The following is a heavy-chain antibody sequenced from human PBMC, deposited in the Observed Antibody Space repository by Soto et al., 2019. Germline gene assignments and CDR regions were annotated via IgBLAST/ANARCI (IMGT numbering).Heavy chain of an antibody. D-gene: IGHD6-13*01. J-gene: IGHJ5*02. CDR3: ARDGAGYSSSWVWFDP. CDR1: GDSVSSNSAA. Sequence: PSQTLSLTCAISGDSVSSNSAASTWIRQSPSRGLEWLGRTYYRSKWYNDYAVSVKSRITINPDTSKNQFSLQLNSVTPEDTAVYYCARDGAGYSSSWVWFDPWGQGTLVTVSS. CDR2: TYYRSKWYN. V-gene: IGHV6-1*01.